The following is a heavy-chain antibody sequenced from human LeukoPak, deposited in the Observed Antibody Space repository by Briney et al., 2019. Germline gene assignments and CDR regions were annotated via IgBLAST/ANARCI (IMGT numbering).Heavy chain of an antibody. CDR3: ARGASDRLRLFEWFHPKYFDY. V-gene: IGHV4-59*11. CDR2: IYYSGST. D-gene: IGHD3-3*01. CDR1: GGSISSHD. J-gene: IGHJ4*02. Sequence: SETLSLTCTVSGGSISSHDWCWIRQPPGKGLDWMGYIYYSGSTNYNPYLKSRVTISVDTSKNQFSLKLSSVTAADTAVYYCARGASDRLRLFEWFHPKYFDYWGQGTLVTVSS.